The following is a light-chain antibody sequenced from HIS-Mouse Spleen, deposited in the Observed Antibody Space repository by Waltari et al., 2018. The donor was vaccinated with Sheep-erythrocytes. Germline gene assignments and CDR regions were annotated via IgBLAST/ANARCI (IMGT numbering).Light chain of an antibody. CDR3: CSYAGSYNHV. Sequence: QSALTQPRSVSGSPGQSVTISCTGTSSDVGGYNYVSWYQQHPGKAPKIVIYHVSKRPSGVPDRFSGSKSGNTASLTISGLQAEDEADYYCCSYAGSYNHVFATGTKVTVL. V-gene: IGLV2-11*01. CDR2: HVS. J-gene: IGLJ1*01. CDR1: SSDVGGYNY.